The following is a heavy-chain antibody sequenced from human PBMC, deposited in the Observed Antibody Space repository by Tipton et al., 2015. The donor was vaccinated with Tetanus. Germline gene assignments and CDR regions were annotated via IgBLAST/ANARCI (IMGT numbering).Heavy chain of an antibody. D-gene: IGHD5-24*01. CDR2: IYQTGST. CDR1: GALLTTGGYS. Sequence: TLSLTCNVTGALLTTGGYSWGWIRQPPGQGLEWMGYIYQTGSTYFNPSLRSRLTLSVDTSKNEFSLKLRSVTAADTAVYYCARGVTDGYNRRFDYWGQGTLVAVS. J-gene: IGHJ4*02. CDR3: ARGVTDGYNRRFDY. V-gene: IGHV4-30-2*01.